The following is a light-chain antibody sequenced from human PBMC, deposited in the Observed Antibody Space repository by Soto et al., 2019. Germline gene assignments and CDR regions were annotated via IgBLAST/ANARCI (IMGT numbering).Light chain of an antibody. CDR1: SSDVGGYNY. CDR3: CSYAGSYV. CDR2: DVS. J-gene: IGLJ2*01. Sequence: QSALTQPRSVSGSPGQSVTISCTGTSSDVGGYNYVSWYQQHPGKAPKLMIYDVSKRPSGVPDRISGSKSGNTASLTISGLQAEDEADYYCCSYAGSYVFGGGTKVTVL. V-gene: IGLV2-11*01.